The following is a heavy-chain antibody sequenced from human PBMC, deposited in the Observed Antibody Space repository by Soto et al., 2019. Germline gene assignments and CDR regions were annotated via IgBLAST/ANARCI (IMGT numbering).Heavy chain of an antibody. CDR1: RFSLSTSGVG. D-gene: IGHD3-10*01. J-gene: IGHJ4*02. CDR2: IYWNDHK. Sequence: GXTLVTPTQTLTXSCTFSRFSLSTSGVGVVWIRQPRGKALEWLALIYWNDHKRYSKSLKSRLTITNDTSKNQVVLTMTNMDPVDTATYYCAHTPPLWFGEGGFDYWGQGTLGTVS. CDR3: AHTPPLWFGEGGFDY. V-gene: IGHV2-5*01.